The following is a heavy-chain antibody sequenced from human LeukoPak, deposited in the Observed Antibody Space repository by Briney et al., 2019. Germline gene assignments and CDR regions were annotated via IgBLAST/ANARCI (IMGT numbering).Heavy chain of an antibody. V-gene: IGHV3-74*01. J-gene: IGHJ4*02. Sequence: GGSLRLSCAGSGFSLNSYWMHWVRQAPGKGLEWVSGIKTDGSITTYADSVRGRFTISRDNDKNTLYQQMNSLRAEDTAVYYCARDPRISTVLTPFDYWGQGTLVTVSS. CDR1: GFSLNSYW. CDR3: ARDPRISTVLTPFDY. D-gene: IGHD4-17*01. CDR2: IKTDGSIT.